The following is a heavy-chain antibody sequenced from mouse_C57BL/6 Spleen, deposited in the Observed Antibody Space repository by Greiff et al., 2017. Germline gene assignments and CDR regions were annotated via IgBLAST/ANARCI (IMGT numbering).Heavy chain of an antibody. Sequence: VQLQQSGAELVKPGASVKLSCTASGFNIKDYYMHWVKQRTEQGLEWIGRIDPEDGETKYDPKFQGKATISAETSSNPAYLQLSSLTSEDTAVYYWASAYYYGSSTGYFDVWGTGTTVTVSS. CDR1: GFNIKDYY. D-gene: IGHD1-1*01. J-gene: IGHJ1*03. V-gene: IGHV14-2*01. CDR3: ASAYYYGSSTGYFDV. CDR2: IDPEDGET.